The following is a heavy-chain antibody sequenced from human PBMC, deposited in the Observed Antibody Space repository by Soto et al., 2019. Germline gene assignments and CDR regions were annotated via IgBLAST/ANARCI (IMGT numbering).Heavy chain of an antibody. CDR3: AREGLITGTSYYYYGMDV. CDR2: IYYSGST. J-gene: IGHJ6*02. Sequence: QVQLQESGPGLVKPSETLSLTCTVSGGSISSYYWSWIRQPPGKGLEWIGYIYYSGSTNYNPSLKNRVTISVDTSKNQFSLKQSSVTAADTAVYYCAREGLITGTSYYYYGMDVWGQGTTVTVSS. CDR1: GGSISSYY. V-gene: IGHV4-59*01. D-gene: IGHD1-7*01.